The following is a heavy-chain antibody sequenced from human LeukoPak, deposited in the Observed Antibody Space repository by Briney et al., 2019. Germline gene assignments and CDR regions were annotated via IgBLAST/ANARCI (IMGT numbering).Heavy chain of an antibody. J-gene: IGHJ4*02. Sequence: GGSLRLSCAASGFTFSNAWMNWVRQAPGKGLEWVGRIKSKTDGGTTDYAAPVKGRFTISRDDSKNTLYLQMNSLKTVDTAVYYCTTAITDYVWGSYRSNDYWGQGTLVTVSS. CDR3: TTAITDYVWGSYRSNDY. CDR1: GFTFSNAW. D-gene: IGHD3-16*02. V-gene: IGHV3-15*07. CDR2: IKSKTDGGTT.